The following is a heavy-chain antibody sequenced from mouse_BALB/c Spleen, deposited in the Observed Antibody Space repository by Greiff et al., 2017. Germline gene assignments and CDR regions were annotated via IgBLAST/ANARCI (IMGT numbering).Heavy chain of an antibody. D-gene: IGHD1-1*01. CDR3: ARDYGSSGYFDY. Sequence: KLVESGGGLVKPGGSLKLSCAASGFTFSSYAMSWVRQTPEKRLEWVATISSGGSYTYYPDSVKGRFTISRDNAKNTLYLQMSSLRSEDTAMYYCARDYGSSGYFDYWGQGTTLTVSS. CDR1: GFTFSSYA. J-gene: IGHJ2*01. CDR2: ISSGGSYT. V-gene: IGHV5-9-3*01.